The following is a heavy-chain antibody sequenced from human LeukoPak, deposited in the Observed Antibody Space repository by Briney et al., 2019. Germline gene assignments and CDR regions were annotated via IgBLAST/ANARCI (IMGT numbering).Heavy chain of an antibody. CDR3: ARGTRITMVRGSPNDAFDI. CDR2: MSSSSSYI. CDR1: GFTFSSYT. D-gene: IGHD3-10*01. J-gene: IGHJ3*02. Sequence: GGSLRLSCAASGFTFSSYTMNWVRQAPGKGLECVSSMSSSSSYIYYADSVKGRFTISRDNAKNSLYLQLHSLRAEDTAVYYCARGTRITMVRGSPNDAFDIWGQGTMITVSS. V-gene: IGHV3-21*01.